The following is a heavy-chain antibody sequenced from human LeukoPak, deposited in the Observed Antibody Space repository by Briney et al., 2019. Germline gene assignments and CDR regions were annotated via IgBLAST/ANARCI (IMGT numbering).Heavy chain of an antibody. V-gene: IGHV3-7*01. Sequence: PGGSLRLSCAASEFIFSGYWMNWVRQAPGKGLEWVANIKQDGSEKQYVDSVRGRFTISRDNAKNSLYLQMNSLRVEDTAVYYCGRDCFVGAADYWGQGTLVTVTA. CDR1: EFIFSGYW. J-gene: IGHJ4*02. CDR3: GRDCFVGAADY. D-gene: IGHD6-13*01. CDR2: IKQDGSEK.